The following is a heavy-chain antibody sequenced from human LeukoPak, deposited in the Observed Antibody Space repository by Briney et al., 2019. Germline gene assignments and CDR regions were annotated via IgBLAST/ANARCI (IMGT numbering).Heavy chain of an antibody. CDR1: GYTFTGYY. Sequence: ASVKDSCKASGYTFTGYYMHWVRQAPGQGLEWMGWINPNSGGTNYAQKFQGRVTMTRDTSISTAYMELSRLRSDDTAVYYCARDESIRAAANWFDPWGQGTLVTVSS. V-gene: IGHV1-2*02. D-gene: IGHD6-13*01. J-gene: IGHJ5*02. CDR2: INPNSGGT. CDR3: ARDESIRAAANWFDP.